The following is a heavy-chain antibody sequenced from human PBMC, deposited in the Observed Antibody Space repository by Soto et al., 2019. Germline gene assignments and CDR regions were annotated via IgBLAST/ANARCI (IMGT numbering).Heavy chain of an antibody. CDR3: VSWVSAHFDY. D-gene: IGHD3-16*01. CDR2: ISSTSGTI. V-gene: IGHV3-48*01. CDR1: GFVFSTYS. J-gene: IGHJ4*02. Sequence: RRLSCEASGFVFSTYSMNWVRQAPGKGLEWISYISSTSGTIHYADSVKGRFTIFRDNAKNSLFLQMNSLRAGDTALYYCVSWVSAHFDYWGQGTPVTVSS.